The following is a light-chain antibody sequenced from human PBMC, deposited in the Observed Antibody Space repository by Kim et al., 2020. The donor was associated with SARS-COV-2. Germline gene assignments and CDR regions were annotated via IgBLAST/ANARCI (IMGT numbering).Light chain of an antibody. CDR2: EDN. Sequence: GKTVTISCTGSSGSIASNYGQWYQQRPGSSPTTVIYEDNQRPSGVPDRFSGSIDSSSNSASLTISGLKTEDEADYYCQSYDSSNQVFGGGTQLTVL. CDR1: SGSIASNY. CDR3: QSYDSSNQV. V-gene: IGLV6-57*01. J-gene: IGLJ3*02.